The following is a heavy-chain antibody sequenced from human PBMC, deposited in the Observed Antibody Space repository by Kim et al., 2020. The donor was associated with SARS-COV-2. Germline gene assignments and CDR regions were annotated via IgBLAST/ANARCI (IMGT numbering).Heavy chain of an antibody. Sequence: GGSLRLSCAASGFTFSSYAMSWVRQAPGKGLEWVSAISGSGGSTYYADSVKGRFTISRDNSKNTLYLQMNSLRAEDTAVYYCAKFGSWDSGYEERAGYWGQGTLVTVSS. V-gene: IGHV3-23*01. CDR2: ISGSGGST. J-gene: IGHJ4*02. CDR3: AKFGSWDSGYEERAGY. D-gene: IGHD5-12*01. CDR1: GFTFSSYA.